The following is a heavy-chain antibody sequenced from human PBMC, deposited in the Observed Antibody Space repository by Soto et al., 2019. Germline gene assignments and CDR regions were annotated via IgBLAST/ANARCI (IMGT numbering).Heavy chain of an antibody. CDR1: GYTFTSYG. J-gene: IGHJ6*03. CDR2: ISAYNGNT. CDR3: ARDPHLRFLEWQYSGNYYMDV. D-gene: IGHD3-3*01. V-gene: IGHV1-18*01. Sequence: ASVKVSCKASGYTFTSYGISWVRQAPGQGLEWMGWISAYNGNTNYAQKLQGRVTMTTDTSTSTAYMELRSLRSDDTAVYYCARDPHLRFLEWQYSGNYYMDVWGKGTTVTVSS.